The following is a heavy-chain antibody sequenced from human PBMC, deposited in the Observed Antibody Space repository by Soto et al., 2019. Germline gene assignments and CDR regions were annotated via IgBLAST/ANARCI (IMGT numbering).Heavy chain of an antibody. J-gene: IGHJ3*02. CDR3: AKEGTYDSSGYAHDAFDI. CDR2: ISGSGGST. V-gene: IGHV3-23*01. Sequence: GGSLRLSRATSGFTLSRYAISWGRQAPGKGPEWVSAISGSGGSTYYADSVKGRFTISRDNSKNTLYLQMNSLRAEDTAVYYCAKEGTYDSSGYAHDAFDIWGQGTMVTVSS. D-gene: IGHD3-22*01. CDR1: GFTLSRYA.